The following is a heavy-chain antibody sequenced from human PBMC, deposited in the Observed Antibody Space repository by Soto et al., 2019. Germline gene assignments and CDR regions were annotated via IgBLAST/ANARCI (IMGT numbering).Heavy chain of an antibody. CDR2: ISGSGGST. CDR3: AKRGGISGGDY. J-gene: IGHJ4*02. CDR1: GFTFSSYA. V-gene: IGHV3-23*01. Sequence: EVQLLESGGGLVQPGGSLRLSCAASGFTFSSYAMSWVRQAPGKGLEWVSAISGSGGSTYYADSVKGRFTISRDNSKNTQYLQMNSLRAGDTAVSYWAKRGGISGGDYWGQGTLVTVSS. D-gene: IGHD2-15*01.